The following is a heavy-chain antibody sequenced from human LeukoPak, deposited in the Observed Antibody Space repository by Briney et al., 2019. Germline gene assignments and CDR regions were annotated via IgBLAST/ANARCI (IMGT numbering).Heavy chain of an antibody. CDR2: INHSGST. V-gene: IGHV4-34*01. Sequence: PSETLSLTCAVYGGSFSGYYWSWIRQPPGKGLEWIGEINHSGSTNYNPSLKSRVTISVDTSKNQFSLKLSSVTAADTAVYYCARRAYYYGMDVWGKGTTVTVSS. CDR3: ARRAYYYGMDV. J-gene: IGHJ6*04. CDR1: GGSFSGYY.